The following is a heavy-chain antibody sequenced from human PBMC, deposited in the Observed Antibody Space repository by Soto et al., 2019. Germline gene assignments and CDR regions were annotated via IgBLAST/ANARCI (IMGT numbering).Heavy chain of an antibody. CDR2: IVVGSGNT. J-gene: IGHJ6*02. CDR3: AAGSRGRDFSSYYYYGMDV. D-gene: IGHD3-3*01. CDR1: GGTFSSYA. V-gene: IGHV1-58*02. Sequence: SVKVSCKASGGTFSSYAISWVRQARGQRLEWIGWIVVGSGNTNYAQKFQERVTITRDMSTSTAYMELSSLRSEDTAVYYCAAGSRGRDFSSYYYYGMDVWGQGTTVTVSS.